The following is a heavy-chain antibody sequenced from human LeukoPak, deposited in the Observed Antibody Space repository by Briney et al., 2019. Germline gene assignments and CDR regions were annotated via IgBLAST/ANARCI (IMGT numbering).Heavy chain of an antibody. CDR2: IYHSGST. Sequence: SETLSLTCTVSGYSISSGYYWGWIRQPPGKGLEWIGSIYHSGSTYYNPSLKSRVTIPVDTSKNQFSLKLSSVTAADTAVYYCARLTYYYGSGSYVWGQGTLVTVSS. J-gene: IGHJ4*02. CDR1: GYSISSGYY. CDR3: ARLTYYYGSGSYV. V-gene: IGHV4-38-2*02. D-gene: IGHD3-10*01.